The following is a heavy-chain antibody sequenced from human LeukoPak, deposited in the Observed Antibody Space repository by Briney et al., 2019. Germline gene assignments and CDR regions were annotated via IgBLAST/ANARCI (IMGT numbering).Heavy chain of an antibody. D-gene: IGHD3-10*01. CDR2: ISYDGSNK. CDR1: GFTFSSYA. CDR3: AKAGYYYGSGTYRDYYYMDV. J-gene: IGHJ6*03. V-gene: IGHV3-30*04. Sequence: GRSLRLSCAASGFTFSSYAIHWVRQAPGKGLEWVAVISYDGSNKYYADSVKGRFTISRDNSKNTLYLQMNSLTTEDTAVYYCAKAGYYYGSGTYRDYYYMDVWGKGTTVSVSS.